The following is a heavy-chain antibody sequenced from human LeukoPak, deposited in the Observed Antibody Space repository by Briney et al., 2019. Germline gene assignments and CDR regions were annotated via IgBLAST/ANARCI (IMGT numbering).Heavy chain of an antibody. CDR2: IYYSGST. J-gene: IGHJ3*02. D-gene: IGHD3-10*01. V-gene: IGHV4-59*08. CDR1: GGSFSGYY. Sequence: SETLSLTCAVYGGSFSGYYWNWIRQPPGKGLEWIGYIYYSGSTNYNPSLKSRVTISVDTSKNQFSLKLSSVTAADTAVYYCARYGSGSSHAFDIWGQGTMVTVSS. CDR3: ARYGSGSSHAFDI.